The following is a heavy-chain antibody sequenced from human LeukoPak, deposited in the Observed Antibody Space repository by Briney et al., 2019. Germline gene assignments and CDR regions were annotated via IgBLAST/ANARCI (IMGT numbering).Heavy chain of an antibody. CDR2: IYYSGST. J-gene: IGHJ6*02. CDR1: SDSISSSY. CDR3: ARIIGGWPYYYYGMDV. V-gene: IGHV4-59*01. Sequence: PSETLSLTCTVSSDSISSSYWSWIRQPPGKGLEWIGYIYYSGSTNYNPSLKSRVTISVDTSKNQFSLKLSSVTAADTAVYYCARIIGGWPYYYYGMDVWGQGTTVTVAS. D-gene: IGHD3-10*01.